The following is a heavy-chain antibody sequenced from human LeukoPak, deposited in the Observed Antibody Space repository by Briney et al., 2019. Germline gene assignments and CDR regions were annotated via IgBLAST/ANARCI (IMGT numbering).Heavy chain of an antibody. J-gene: IGHJ5*02. D-gene: IGHD3-9*01. V-gene: IGHV3-7*03. CDR1: GFTFSSYS. CDR3: ARAAYDILTDQLTFDP. Sequence: PGGSLRLSCAASGFTFSSYSMNWVRQAPGKGLEWVANIKQDGSEKYYVDSVKGRFTISRDDAKNSLYLQMNSLRAEDTAVYYCARAAYDILTDQLTFDPWGQGTLVTVSS. CDR2: IKQDGSEK.